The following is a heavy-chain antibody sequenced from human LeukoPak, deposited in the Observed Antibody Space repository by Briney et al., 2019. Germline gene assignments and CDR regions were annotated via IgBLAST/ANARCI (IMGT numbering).Heavy chain of an antibody. CDR3: ATRYSSSSFDF. J-gene: IGHJ4*02. Sequence: GESLKISCKGSGYSFASYWIGWVRQMPGKDLEWMGIIYPGDSDTKYSPSFQGQVTTSADKSISTTYLQWSSLKASDTAMYYCATRYSSSSFDFWGQGTLVTVSS. V-gene: IGHV5-51*01. D-gene: IGHD6-6*01. CDR2: IYPGDSDT. CDR1: GYSFASYW.